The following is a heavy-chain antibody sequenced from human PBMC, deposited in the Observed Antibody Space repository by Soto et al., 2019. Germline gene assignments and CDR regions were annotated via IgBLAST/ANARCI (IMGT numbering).Heavy chain of an antibody. D-gene: IGHD2-15*01. CDR3: AKGSPVVAAVDWFEP. CDR1: GFTFADYA. Sequence: PGGSLRLSCAASGFTFADYAMPCLRQAPGKGLEGVSASSGRGGIRYYADSVNGRFTVCIDNSKNTLYLQMNSLRAEDTAVYYCAKGSPVVAAVDWFEPWGQGTMVTVSS. J-gene: IGHJ5*02. CDR2: SSGRGGIR. V-gene: IGHV3-23*01.